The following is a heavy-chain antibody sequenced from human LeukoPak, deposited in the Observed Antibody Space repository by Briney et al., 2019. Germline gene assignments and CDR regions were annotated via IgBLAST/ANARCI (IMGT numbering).Heavy chain of an antibody. CDR3: ARWDRSGSYYFADAFDI. D-gene: IGHD1-26*01. CDR1: GFTFSSYS. Sequence: GGSLRLSCAASGFTFSSYSMNWVRQAPGKGLEWVSSISSSSSYIYYADSVKGRFTISRDNAKNSLYLQMNSLRAEDTAVYYCARWDRSGSYYFADAFDIWGQGTMVTVSS. V-gene: IGHV3-21*01. J-gene: IGHJ3*02. CDR2: ISSSSSYI.